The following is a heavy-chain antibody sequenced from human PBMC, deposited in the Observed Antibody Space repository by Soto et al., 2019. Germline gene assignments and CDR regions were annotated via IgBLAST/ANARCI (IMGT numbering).Heavy chain of an antibody. D-gene: IGHD3-22*01. CDR2: ISGSGGST. J-gene: IGHJ4*02. V-gene: IGHV3-23*01. CDR3: AKLGRGYYDSSGYRPPFDY. CDR1: GFTFSSYA. Sequence: GSLRLSCAASGFTFSSYAMSWVRQAPGKGLEWVSAISGSGGSTYYADSVKGRFTISRDNSKNTLYLQMNSLRAEDTAVYYCAKLGRGYYDSSGYRPPFDYWGQGTLVTVSS.